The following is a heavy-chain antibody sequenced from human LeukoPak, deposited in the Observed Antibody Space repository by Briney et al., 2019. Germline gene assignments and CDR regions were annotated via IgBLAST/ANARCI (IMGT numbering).Heavy chain of an antibody. J-gene: IGHJ4*02. D-gene: IGHD6-19*01. CDR2: IRYDGNDK. V-gene: IGHV3-30*02. CDR1: GLTFSSYG. CDR3: ARAYPGYSSGWPFDY. Sequence: PGGSLRLSCAASGLTFSSYGMHWVRQAPGKGLEWVAYIRYDGNDKYYADSVKGRFTISRDNAKNSLYLQMHSLRAEDTAVYYCARAYPGYSSGWPFDYWGQGTLVTVSS.